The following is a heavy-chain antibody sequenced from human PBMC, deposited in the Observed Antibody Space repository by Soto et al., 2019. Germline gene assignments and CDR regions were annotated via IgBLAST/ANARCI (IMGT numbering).Heavy chain of an antibody. V-gene: IGHV4-34*01. CDR2: INHSGST. D-gene: IGHD2-8*01. Sequence: SETLSLTCAVYGGSFSGYYWSWIRQPPGKGLEWIGEINHSGSTNYNPSLKSRVTISVDTSKNQFSLKLSSVTAADTAVYYCARGGVYYYMDVWGKGTTVTVSS. CDR3: ARGGVYYYMDV. J-gene: IGHJ6*03. CDR1: GGSFSGYY.